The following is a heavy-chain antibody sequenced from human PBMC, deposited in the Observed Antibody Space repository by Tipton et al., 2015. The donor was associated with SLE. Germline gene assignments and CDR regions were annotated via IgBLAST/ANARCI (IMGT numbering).Heavy chain of an antibody. J-gene: IGHJ4*02. V-gene: IGHV4-61*02. Sequence: TLSLTCTVSGDSMNSGVYYWSWLRQPAGKGPEWIGRIFSSGNTIYNPSLKSRVTISEDTSKNQFSLRLSSVTAADTAVYYCAREGISYCGGDCHGSFDYWGQGSLVTVSS. CDR3: AREGISYCGGDCHGSFDY. CDR2: IFSSGNT. CDR1: GDSMNSGVYY. D-gene: IGHD2-21*01.